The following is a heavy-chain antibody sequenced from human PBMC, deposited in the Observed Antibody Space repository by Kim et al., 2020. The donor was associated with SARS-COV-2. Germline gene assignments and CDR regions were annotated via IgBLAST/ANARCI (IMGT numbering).Heavy chain of an antibody. CDR1: GFNFSSYD. Sequence: GGSLRLSCAASGFNFSSYDMNWVRQAPGKGLEWVSFISSSGRIIYYGDSVKGRFTISRDNAQNSLYLQMNSLRAEDTAVYYCARDGHHYYYGLDVWGQGTTVTVSS. V-gene: IGHV3-48*03. J-gene: IGHJ6*02. CDR3: ARDGHHYYYGLDV. CDR2: ISSSGRII.